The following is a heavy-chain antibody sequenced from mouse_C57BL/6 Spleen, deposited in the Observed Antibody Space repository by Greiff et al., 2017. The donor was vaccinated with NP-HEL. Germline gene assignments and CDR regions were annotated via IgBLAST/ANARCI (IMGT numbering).Heavy chain of an antibody. J-gene: IGHJ2*01. Sequence: EVQLQESGGDLVKPGGSLKLSCAASGFTFSSYGMSWVRQTPDKRLEWVATISSGGSYTYYPDSVKGRFTISRDNAKNTLYLQMSSLKSEDTAMYYCARLDLFDYWGQGTTLTVSS. CDR2: ISSGGSYT. CDR3: ARLDLFDY. V-gene: IGHV5-6*01. CDR1: GFTFSSYG.